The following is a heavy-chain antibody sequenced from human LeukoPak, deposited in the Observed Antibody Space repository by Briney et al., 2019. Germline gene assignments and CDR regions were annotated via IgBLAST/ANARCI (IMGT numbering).Heavy chain of an antibody. CDR3: ARDRPGGSSLDY. D-gene: IGHD6-13*01. CDR2: IYYSGST. J-gene: IGHJ4*02. V-gene: IGHV4-30-4*01. Sequence: SQTLSLTCTVSGGSISSGDYYWGWIRQPRGKGLEWIGYIYYSGSTYYNPSLKSRVTISVDTSKNQFSLKLSSVTAADTAVYYCARDRPGGSSLDYWGQGTLVTVSS. CDR1: GGSISSGDYY.